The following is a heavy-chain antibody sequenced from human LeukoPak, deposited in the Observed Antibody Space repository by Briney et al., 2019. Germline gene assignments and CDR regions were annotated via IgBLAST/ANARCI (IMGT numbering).Heavy chain of an antibody. CDR3: ARDAPRAAFDI. Sequence: GGSLTLSCAASGFTFSSYGMHWVRQAPGKGLEWVAVILYDGSNKYYADSVKGRFTISRDNSKNTLYLQMNSLRAEDTAVYYCARDAPRAAFDIWGQGTMVTVSS. CDR2: ILYDGSNK. V-gene: IGHV3-33*01. CDR1: GFTFSSYG. J-gene: IGHJ3*02.